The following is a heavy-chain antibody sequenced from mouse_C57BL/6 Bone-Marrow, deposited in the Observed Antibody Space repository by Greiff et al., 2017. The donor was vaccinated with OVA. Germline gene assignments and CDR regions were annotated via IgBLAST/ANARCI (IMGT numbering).Heavy chain of an antibody. CDR1: GYTFTDYY. Sequence: VQLQQSGPELVKPGASVKISCKASGYTFTDYYMNWVKQSHGKSLEWIGDINPNNGGTSYNQKFKGKATLTVDKSSSTAYMELRSLTSEDSAVYYCARVGVYLYYFDYWGQGTTLTVSS. J-gene: IGHJ2*01. V-gene: IGHV1-26*01. D-gene: IGHD2-1*01. CDR2: INPNNGGT. CDR3: ARVGVYLYYFDY.